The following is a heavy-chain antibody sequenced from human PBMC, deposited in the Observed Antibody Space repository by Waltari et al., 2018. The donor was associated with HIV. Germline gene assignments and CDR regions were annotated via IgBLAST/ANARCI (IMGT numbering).Heavy chain of an antibody. Sequence: QVQLQESGPGLVKPLQTLSLTCTVSGGSISSGSYYWNWIRQPAGKGLEWIGRIYPSGSTNYTPSLKSRVTISVDTSKNQFSRKLSSVTAADTAVYYCARVFCSGGSCYGDGRYGMDVWGQGTTVTVSS. CDR2: IYPSGST. J-gene: IGHJ6*02. D-gene: IGHD2-15*01. CDR1: GGSISSGSYY. V-gene: IGHV4-61*02. CDR3: ARVFCSGGSCYGDGRYGMDV.